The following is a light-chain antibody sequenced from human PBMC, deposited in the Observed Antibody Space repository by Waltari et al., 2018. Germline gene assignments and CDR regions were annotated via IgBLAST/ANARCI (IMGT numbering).Light chain of an antibody. Sequence: DIVMTQSPDSLAVSLGERATINCKSSQSVLYSSNKKNYLAWYQQKPGKSPKLLIYWASTRESGVPDRFSGSGSETDFTLTISNLQAEDVAVYYCQQYYSTLSWTFGQGTKVEIK. J-gene: IGKJ1*01. CDR2: WAS. V-gene: IGKV4-1*01. CDR1: QSVLYSSNKKNY. CDR3: QQYYSTLSWT.